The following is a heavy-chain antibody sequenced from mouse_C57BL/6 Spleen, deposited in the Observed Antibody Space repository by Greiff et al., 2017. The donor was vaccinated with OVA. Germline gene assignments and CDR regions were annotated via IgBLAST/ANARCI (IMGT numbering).Heavy chain of an antibody. CDR2: IYPGDGDT. CDR3: ARYGYGNSLYYAMDY. CDR1: GYAFSSYW. Sequence: VKLVESGAELVKPGASVKISCKASGYAFSSYWMNWVKQRPGKGLEWIGQIYPGDGDTNYNGKFKGKATLTADKSSSTAYMQLSSLTSEDSAVYFYARYGYGNSLYYAMDYWGQGTSVTVSS. V-gene: IGHV1-80*01. J-gene: IGHJ4*01. D-gene: IGHD2-1*01.